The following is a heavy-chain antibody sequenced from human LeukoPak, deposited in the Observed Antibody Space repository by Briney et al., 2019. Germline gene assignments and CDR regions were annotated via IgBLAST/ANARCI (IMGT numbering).Heavy chain of an antibody. CDR3: TTDPFDYGDYYYIDV. CDR1: VFAFRNAW. D-gene: IGHD3-16*01. J-gene: IGHJ6*02. Sequence: PGGSLRLSCRASVFAFRNAWMNWVRQAPGKGLEWVGRIKTKTHGGTTDYAAPVKGRFTISRDDSENILYLQMNSLKTEDTAIYYCTTDPFDYGDYYYIDVWGQGTAVTVSS. CDR2: IKTKTHGGTT. V-gene: IGHV3-15*01.